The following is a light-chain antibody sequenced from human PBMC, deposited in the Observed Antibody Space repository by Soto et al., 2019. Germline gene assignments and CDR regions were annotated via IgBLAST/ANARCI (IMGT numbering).Light chain of an antibody. CDR1: QRVLYSSNNKNY. CDR3: QQYFGTPLT. Sequence: DIVMTQSPDSLAVSLGARATINCKSSQRVLYSSNNKNYLAWYQQKPGQPPKLLIYWASTRESGVPDRFSGSGSGTDFTLTISSLQAEDVAVYYCQQYFGTPLTCGGGTKVEIK. J-gene: IGKJ4*01. V-gene: IGKV4-1*01. CDR2: WAS.